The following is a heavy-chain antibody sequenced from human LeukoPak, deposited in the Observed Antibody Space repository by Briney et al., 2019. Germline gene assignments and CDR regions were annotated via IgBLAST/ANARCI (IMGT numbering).Heavy chain of an antibody. D-gene: IGHD3-10*01. CDR2: INHSGST. J-gene: IGHJ4*02. V-gene: IGHV4-34*01. CDR3: ARGPIYGSFDY. Sequence: SETLSLTCAVYGGSFSGYYWSWIRQPPGMGLEWIGEINHSGSTNYNPSLKSRVTISVDTSKNQFSLKLSSVTAADTAVYYCARGPIYGSFDYWGQGTLVAVSS. CDR1: GGSFSGYY.